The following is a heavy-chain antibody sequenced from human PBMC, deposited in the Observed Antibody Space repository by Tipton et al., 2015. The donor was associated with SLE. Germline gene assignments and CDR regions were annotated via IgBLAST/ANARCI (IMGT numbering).Heavy chain of an antibody. Sequence: TLSLTCIVSGGSISNFYWSWIRQPPGKGLEWIGYIYHTGSTYYNPSLESRLTISIDTSKNQFSLRLTSMTPADTALYYCARARRTTSSHFDYWGQGTLVTVSS. CDR1: GGSISNFY. J-gene: IGHJ4*02. CDR3: ARARRTTSSHFDY. CDR2: IYHTGST. V-gene: IGHV4-59*12. D-gene: IGHD1-14*01.